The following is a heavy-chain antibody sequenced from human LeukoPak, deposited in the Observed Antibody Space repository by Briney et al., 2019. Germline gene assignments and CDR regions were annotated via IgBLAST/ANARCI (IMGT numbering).Heavy chain of an antibody. CDR1: GFTFSNYA. D-gene: IGHD1-26*01. V-gene: IGHV3-30-3*01. Sequence: GGSLRLSCAASGFTFSNYAMHWVRQAPGKGLEWVAVISYDGSNKYYADSVKGRFTISRDNSKNTLYLQMNSLRAEDTAVYYCARDLGEWERLDYWGQGTLVTVPS. J-gene: IGHJ4*02. CDR3: ARDLGEWERLDY. CDR2: ISYDGSNK.